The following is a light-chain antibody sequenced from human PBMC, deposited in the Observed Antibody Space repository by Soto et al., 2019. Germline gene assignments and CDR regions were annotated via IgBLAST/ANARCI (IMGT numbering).Light chain of an antibody. CDR1: QSVLYSSSNKNY. CDR2: WAS. Sequence: DSVVTQSPDFLAVSLGDRATINCKSSQSVLYSSSNKNYLAWYQQKPGQPPKLLIYWASTRESGVPDRFSGSGSGTDFTLTISSLQAEDVAAYYCQQYYSSPLTFGGGTKVDIK. J-gene: IGKJ4*01. V-gene: IGKV4-1*01. CDR3: QQYYSSPLT.